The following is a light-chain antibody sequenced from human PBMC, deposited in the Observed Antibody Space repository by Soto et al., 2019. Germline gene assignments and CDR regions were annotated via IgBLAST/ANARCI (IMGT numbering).Light chain of an antibody. Sequence: DIQLTQSPSFLSASVGDRVTITCRASQDISSSLAWYQQKPGKAPKLLIYAASTLQGGVPSRFSGSGSGTEFTLTISSLQPADFATHYCQQLNSYTSITFGQGTRLEIK. V-gene: IGKV1-9*01. J-gene: IGKJ5*01. CDR1: QDISSS. CDR3: QQLNSYTSIT. CDR2: AAS.